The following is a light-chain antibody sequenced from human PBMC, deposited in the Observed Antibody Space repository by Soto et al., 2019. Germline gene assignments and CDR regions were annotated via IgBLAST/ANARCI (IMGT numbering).Light chain of an antibody. Sequence: QSVLTQPPSASGTPGQRVTISCSGSSSNIGSNPVNWYQQLPATAPKLLIYSNNQRPSGVPDRFSGSKSGTSASLAISGLQSEDEADYYCAARDDSLNGYWVFGGGTKLTVL. CDR1: SSNIGSNP. CDR3: AARDDSLNGYWV. CDR2: SNN. V-gene: IGLV1-44*01. J-gene: IGLJ3*02.